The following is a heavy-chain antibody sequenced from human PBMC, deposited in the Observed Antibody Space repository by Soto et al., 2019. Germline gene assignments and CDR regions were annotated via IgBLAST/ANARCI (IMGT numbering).Heavy chain of an antibody. CDR3: TRSDYDASGYTDF. Sequence: QVHLVESGGGLVKPGGSLRLSCAASGFAFSAYYMSWIRQAPGKGLEWLSYISESGTTIYYADSVKGRFTISRDNAKNSLYLQMNSLRAGDTAVYYCTRSDYDASGYTDFWGQGTLVTVSS. D-gene: IGHD3-22*01. CDR1: GFAFSAYY. V-gene: IGHV3-11*01. J-gene: IGHJ4*02. CDR2: ISESGTTI.